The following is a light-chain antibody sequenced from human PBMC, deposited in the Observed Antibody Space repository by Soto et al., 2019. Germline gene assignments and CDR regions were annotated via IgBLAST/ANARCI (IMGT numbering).Light chain of an antibody. CDR2: GAS. Sequence: EIVLTQSPATLSLSPGDRATLSCRASQSISTYVNWFQQKPGQPPRLLIYGASSRVTGIPDRISGSGSGTDLPLTFSSLEPGDSAVYYCQQNSNWQGTFGHGTKLEIK. CDR1: QSISTY. V-gene: IGKV3D-11*02. CDR3: QQNSNWQGT. J-gene: IGKJ1*01.